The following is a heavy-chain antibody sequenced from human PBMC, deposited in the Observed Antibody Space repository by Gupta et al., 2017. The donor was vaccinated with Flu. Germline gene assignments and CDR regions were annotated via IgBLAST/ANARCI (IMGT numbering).Heavy chain of an antibody. J-gene: IGHJ6*02. Sequence: YGGSFSGYYWSWIRQPPGKGLEWIGEINHSGSTNYNPSLKSRVTISVDTSKNQFSLKLSSVTAADTAVYYCASGHLEQPGGYGMDVWGPGTTVT. V-gene: IGHV4-34*01. CDR2: INHSGST. D-gene: IGHD6-13*01. CDR3: ASGHLEQPGGYGMDV. CDR1: GGSFSGYY.